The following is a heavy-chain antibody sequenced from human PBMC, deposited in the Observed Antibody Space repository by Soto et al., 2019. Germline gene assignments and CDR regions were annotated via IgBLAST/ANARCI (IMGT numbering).Heavy chain of an antibody. CDR2: ISYDGSNK. V-gene: IGHV3-30-3*01. Sequence: QVQLVESGGGVVQPGRSLRLSCAASGFTFSSYAMHWVRQAPGKGLEWVAVISYDGSNKYYADSVKGRFTISRDNSKNTLYLQMNSLRAEDTAVYYCASPPPDSGSYPNYFDYWGQGTLVTVSS. CDR3: ASPPPDSGSYPNYFDY. J-gene: IGHJ4*02. CDR1: GFTFSSYA. D-gene: IGHD1-26*01.